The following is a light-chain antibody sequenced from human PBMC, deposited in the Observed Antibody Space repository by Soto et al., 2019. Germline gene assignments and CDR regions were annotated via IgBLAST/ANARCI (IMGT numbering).Light chain of an antibody. CDR2: SAS. CDR1: QDINNY. J-gene: IGKJ4*01. Sequence: DIQMTQSPSSLSASVGDRVTITCRASQDINNYLAWYQQKPGKVPKLLIYSASSLQSGVPSRFSGSGSGTEFTLTLSSLQSEDVATYYCQRYNNWPLTFGGGTKVESK. CDR3: QRYNNWPLT. V-gene: IGKV1-27*01.